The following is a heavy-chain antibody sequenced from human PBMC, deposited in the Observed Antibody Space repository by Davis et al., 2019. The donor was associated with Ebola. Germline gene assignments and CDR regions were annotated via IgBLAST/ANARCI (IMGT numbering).Heavy chain of an antibody. CDR3: ARVRLSGITSWFDP. D-gene: IGHD1-26*01. V-gene: IGHV4-59*08. CDR1: GGSFSGYY. J-gene: IGHJ5*02. CDR2: IYYSGST. Sequence: SETLSLTCAVYGGSFSGYYWSWIRQPPGKGLEWTGYIYYSGSTNYNPSLKSRVTISVDTSKNQFSLKLSSVTAADTAVYYCARVRLSGITSWFDPWGQGTLVTVSS.